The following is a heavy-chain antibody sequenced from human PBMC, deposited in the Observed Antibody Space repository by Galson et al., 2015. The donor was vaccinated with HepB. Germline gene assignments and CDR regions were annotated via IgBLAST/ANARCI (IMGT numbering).Heavy chain of an antibody. V-gene: IGHV3-21*01. J-gene: IGHJ6*02. D-gene: IGHD5-12*01. CDR2: ISSSSSYI. CDR3: ARRGYSGYDYYYYGMDV. CDR1: GFTFSSYS. Sequence: SLRLSCAASGFTFSSYSMNWVRQAPGKGLEWVSSISSSSSYIYYADSVKGRFTISRDNAKNSLYLQMNSLRAEDTAVYYCARRGYSGYDYYYYGMDVWGQGTTVTVSS.